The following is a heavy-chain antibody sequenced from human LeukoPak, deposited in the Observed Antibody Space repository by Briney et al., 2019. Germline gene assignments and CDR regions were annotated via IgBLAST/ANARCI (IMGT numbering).Heavy chain of an antibody. V-gene: IGHV4-59*01. CDR1: GDSIRSYY. Sequence: SETLSLTCTVSGDSIRSYYLSWIRQPPGKGLEWIGHIYYTGYTTYNSSLKSRVTMSVDPSNIHFSLKLTSVTVADTAVYYCARSPGYYFDYWGQGTLVTVSS. CDR3: ARSPGYYFDY. D-gene: IGHD6-13*01. CDR2: IYYTGYT. J-gene: IGHJ4*02.